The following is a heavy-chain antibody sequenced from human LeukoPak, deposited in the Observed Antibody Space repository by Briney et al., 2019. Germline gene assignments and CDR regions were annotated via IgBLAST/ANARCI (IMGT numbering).Heavy chain of an antibody. Sequence: ASVKVSCKASGYTFTSYGISWVRQAPGQGLDWMGCISAYSGNTNYVQKLQGRVTMTTDTSTSTAYMEMRSLRSDDTAVYYCARAAVAGTVYWFDPWGQGTLVTVSS. J-gene: IGHJ5*02. CDR3: ARAAVAGTVYWFDP. CDR2: ISAYSGNT. CDR1: GYTFTSYG. V-gene: IGHV1-18*01. D-gene: IGHD6-19*01.